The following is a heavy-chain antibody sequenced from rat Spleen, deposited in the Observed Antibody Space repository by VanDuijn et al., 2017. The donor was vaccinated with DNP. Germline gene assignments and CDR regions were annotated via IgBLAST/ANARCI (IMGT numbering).Heavy chain of an antibody. CDR2: INKDGSTI. V-gene: IGHV4-2*01. J-gene: IGHJ2*01. CDR1: GFNFNDYW. CDR3: AKGPNYGGWSDYFDY. Sequence: EVKLVESGGGLVQPGRSLKLSCAASGFNFNDYWMGWVRQAPGKGLEWIGEINKDGSTINYIPSLKEKITISRDNAQNTLYLQMSKLGSDDTAIYFCAKGPNYGGWSDYFDYWGQGVMVTVSS. D-gene: IGHD1-11*01.